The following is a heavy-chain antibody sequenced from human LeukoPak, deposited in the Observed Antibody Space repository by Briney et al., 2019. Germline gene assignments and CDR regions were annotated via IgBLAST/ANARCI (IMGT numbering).Heavy chain of an antibody. D-gene: IGHD3-10*01. Sequence: HPGGSLRLSCAASGFTFSSYGMHWVRQAPGKGLEWVAVISYDGSNKYYADSVKGRFTISRDNSKNTLYLQMNSLRAEDTAVYYCAKGVPFHWGQGTLVTVSS. CDR3: AKGVPFH. J-gene: IGHJ4*02. CDR2: ISYDGSNK. CDR1: GFTFSSYG. V-gene: IGHV3-30*18.